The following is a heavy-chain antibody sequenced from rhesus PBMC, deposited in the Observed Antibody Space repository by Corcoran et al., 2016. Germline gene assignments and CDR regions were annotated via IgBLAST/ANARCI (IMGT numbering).Heavy chain of an antibody. D-gene: IGHD1-26*01. V-gene: IGHV4-122*02. CDR2: ITYSVST. J-gene: IGHJ4*01. Sequence: QVQLQESGPGLVKPSETLSLTCAVSGGSISSGYYYWSWIRQPPGKGLEWIGYITYSVSTSYNPFHKCRVTISRDTSKNQFSLKLSSVTAADTAVYYCARDPATGTTEIVDYWGQGVLVTVSS. CDR1: GGSISSGYYY. CDR3: ARDPATGTTEIVDY.